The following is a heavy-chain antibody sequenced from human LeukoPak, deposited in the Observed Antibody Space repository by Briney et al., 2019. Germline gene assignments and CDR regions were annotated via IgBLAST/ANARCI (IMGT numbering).Heavy chain of an antibody. CDR2: ISSSRSTI. CDR3: ARVPSGYSSSWYPYYYYYYMDV. V-gene: IGHV3-11*01. D-gene: IGHD6-13*01. Sequence: GGSLRLSCAASGFTFSDYYMSWIRQAPGKGLEWVSYISSSRSTIYYADSVKGRLTISRDNAENSLYLQMNSLRAEDTAVYYCARVPSGYSSSWYPYYYYYYMDVWGKGTTVTISS. CDR1: GFTFSDYY. J-gene: IGHJ6*03.